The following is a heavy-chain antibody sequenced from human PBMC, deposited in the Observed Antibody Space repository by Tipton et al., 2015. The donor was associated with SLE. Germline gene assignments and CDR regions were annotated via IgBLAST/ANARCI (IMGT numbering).Heavy chain of an antibody. V-gene: IGHV3-23*01. Sequence: SLRLSCATSGFSVTEHSMSWVRQSPAKGLEWVSSITASGRDTYYADSVKGRFTISRDNSKDTLYLQMSSLRAEDTAEYYCAKGKVPDTHRCYFDYWGQGTLVTVSS. CDR3: AKGKVPDTHRCYFDY. CDR2: ITASGRDT. CDR1: GFSVTEHS. J-gene: IGHJ4*02. D-gene: IGHD2-15*01.